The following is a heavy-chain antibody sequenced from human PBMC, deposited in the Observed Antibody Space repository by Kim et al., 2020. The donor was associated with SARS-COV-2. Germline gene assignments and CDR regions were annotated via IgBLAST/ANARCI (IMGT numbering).Heavy chain of an antibody. CDR3: ASSGYDYYFDY. V-gene: IGHV4-4*09. CDR2: T. Sequence: TNTHPSLQSRVTISGDTSKNHFSLKLSSVTAADTAVYYCASSGYDYYFDYWGQGTLVPVSS. J-gene: IGHJ4*02. D-gene: IGHD5-12*01.